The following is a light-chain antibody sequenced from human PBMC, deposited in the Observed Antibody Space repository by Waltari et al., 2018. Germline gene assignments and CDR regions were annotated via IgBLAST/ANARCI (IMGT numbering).Light chain of an antibody. V-gene: IGLV1-44*01. CDR1: SSNIGSNT. CDR3: ASWDDSLSGRV. Sequence: QSVLIQPPSASGIPGQGVTISCSGGSSNIGSNTVSWYQQFAGAAPQLLIHTDTRRPSGVPDRFSGSKSGTSASLAISGLQSEDEAHYFCASWDDSLSGRVFDGGTKVTVL. CDR2: TDT. J-gene: IGLJ3*02.